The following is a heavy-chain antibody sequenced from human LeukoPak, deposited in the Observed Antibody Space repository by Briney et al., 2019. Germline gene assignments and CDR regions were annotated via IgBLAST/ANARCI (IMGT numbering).Heavy chain of an antibody. Sequence: QPGGSLRLSCAASGFTFSSYCMHWVRQAPGKGLVCVARINSDGSSTSYAASVKGRITISRDNAKNTLYLQRNGLRAEDTAVYYCARARDSSGYSHWGQGTLVTVSS. CDR2: INSDGSST. V-gene: IGHV3-74*01. CDR1: GFTFSSYC. CDR3: ARARDSSGYSH. D-gene: IGHD3-22*01. J-gene: IGHJ1*01.